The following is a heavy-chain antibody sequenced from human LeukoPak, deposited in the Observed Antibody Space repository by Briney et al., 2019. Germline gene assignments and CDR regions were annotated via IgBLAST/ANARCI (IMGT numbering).Heavy chain of an antibody. V-gene: IGHV4-59*01. D-gene: IGHD3-10*01. CDR1: GGSISSYY. J-gene: IGHJ3*02. CDR3: ASQPIRGLRAFDI. CDR2: IYYSGST. Sequence: PSETLSLTCTVSGGSISSYYWSWIRQPPGKGLEWIGYIYYSGSTNYNPSLKSRVTISVDTSKNQFSLKLSSVTAADTAVYYCASQPIRGLRAFDIWGQGTMVTVSS.